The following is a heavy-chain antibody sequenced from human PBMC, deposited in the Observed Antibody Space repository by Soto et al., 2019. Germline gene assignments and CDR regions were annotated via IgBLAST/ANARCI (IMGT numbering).Heavy chain of an antibody. CDR1: GYTFTSNG. CDR2: ISTYNGNT. V-gene: IGHV1-18*01. J-gene: IGHJ4*02. CDR3: ARDGYGDYGY. Sequence: QVQLVQSGAEVKKPGTSVKVSCKASGYTFTSNGISWVRQAPGQGLEWMGWISTYNGNTNYAQKVQGRVTMTRDTPTSIAYMELRDLRSDDTAVYYCARDGYGDYGYWGQGSLVTVSS. D-gene: IGHD4-17*01.